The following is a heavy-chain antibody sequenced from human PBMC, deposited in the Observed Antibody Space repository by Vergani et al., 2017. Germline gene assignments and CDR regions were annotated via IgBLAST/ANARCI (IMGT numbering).Heavy chain of an antibody. V-gene: IGHV4-39*01. D-gene: IGHD6-19*01. J-gene: IGHJ5*02. CDR1: GASIRSSNYY. Sequence: QLQLQESGPGLVKPSATLSLTCSVSGASIRSSNYYWGWIRQPPGKGLEWIASIYYSWSTYYNPSLKSRVTISVDTSKNQFSLKLSSVTAADPAVYFCARHSTVEWLVKLGWIDPWGQGILVTVSS. CDR3: ARHSTVEWLVKLGWIDP. CDR2: IYYSWST.